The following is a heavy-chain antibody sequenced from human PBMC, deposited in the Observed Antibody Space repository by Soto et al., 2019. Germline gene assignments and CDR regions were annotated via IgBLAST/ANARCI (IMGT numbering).Heavy chain of an antibody. CDR1: GGSFSGYY. CDR3: ARGNGKQLVQH. D-gene: IGHD6-13*01. V-gene: IGHV4-34*01. J-gene: IGHJ1*01. CDR2: INHSGST. Sequence: SETLSLTCAVYGGSFSGYYWSWIRQPPGKGLEWIGEINHSGSTNYNPSLKSRVTISVDTSKNQFSLKLSSVTAADTAVYYCARGNGKQLVQHWGQGTLVTVSS.